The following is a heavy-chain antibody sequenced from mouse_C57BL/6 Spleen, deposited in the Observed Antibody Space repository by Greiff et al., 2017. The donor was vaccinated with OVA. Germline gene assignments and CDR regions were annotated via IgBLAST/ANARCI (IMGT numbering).Heavy chain of an antibody. J-gene: IGHJ4*01. CDR1: GYTFTSYW. Sequence: QVQLQQPGAELVKPGASVKLSCKASGYTFTSYWMHWVKQRPGQGLEWIGMIHPNSGSTNYNEKFKSKATLTVDKSSSTAYMQLSSLTSEDSAVYYCARSPYGNYVGYAMDYWGQGTSVTVSS. V-gene: IGHV1-64*01. D-gene: IGHD2-1*01. CDR2: IHPNSGST. CDR3: ARSPYGNYVGYAMDY.